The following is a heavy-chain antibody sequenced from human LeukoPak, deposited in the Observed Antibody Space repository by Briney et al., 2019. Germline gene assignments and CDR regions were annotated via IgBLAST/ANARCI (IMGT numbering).Heavy chain of an antibody. J-gene: IGHJ4*02. Sequence: SETLSLTCTVSGGSISSYYWNWIRQPPGKGLEWIGYIYYSGSTNYNPSLKSRVAISVDASKNQFSLKLSSVTAADTAVYYCARQGGYSSSPDYWGQGTLVTVSS. CDR3: ARQGGYSSSPDY. D-gene: IGHD6-13*01. CDR1: GGSISSYY. V-gene: IGHV4-59*08. CDR2: IYYSGST.